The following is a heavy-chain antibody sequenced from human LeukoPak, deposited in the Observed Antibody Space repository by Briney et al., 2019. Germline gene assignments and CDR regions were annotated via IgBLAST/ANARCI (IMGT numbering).Heavy chain of an antibody. V-gene: IGHV4-4*09. CDR1: GGSISSYY. Sequence: SETLSLTCTVSGGSISSYYWSWTRQPPGKGLEWIGYIYTSGSTNYNPSLKSRVTISVDTSKNQFSLKLSSVTAADTAVYYCARSIIAVAGAFDIWGQGTMVTVSS. J-gene: IGHJ3*02. CDR3: ARSIIAVAGAFDI. CDR2: IYTSGST. D-gene: IGHD6-19*01.